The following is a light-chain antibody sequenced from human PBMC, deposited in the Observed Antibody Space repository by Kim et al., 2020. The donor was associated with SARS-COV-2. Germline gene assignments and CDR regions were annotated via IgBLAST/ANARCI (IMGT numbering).Light chain of an antibody. Sequence: SYELTQPTSVSVSPGQTASITCSGDKLGDKFASWYQQKPGQSPVLVISQSNKRPSGIPERFSGSNSGNTATLTISGTQAMDEAAYYCQAWDTTTAPVFGGGTQVTVL. J-gene: IGLJ2*01. CDR1: KLGDKF. CDR2: QSN. CDR3: QAWDTTTAPV. V-gene: IGLV3-1*01.